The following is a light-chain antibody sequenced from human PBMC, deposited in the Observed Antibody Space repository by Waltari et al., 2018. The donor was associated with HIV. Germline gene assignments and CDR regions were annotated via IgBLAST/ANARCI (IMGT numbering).Light chain of an antibody. J-gene: IGLJ3*02. Sequence: ESSLTVSPGETVSLSCTSSTGTVTSAYYPTWFQQKPGQAPKSLIYNTSNKHSWTPARFSGSLLGGKAALTLSGVRPEDEAEYYCLLSYGGAWVFGGGTSLTV. CDR2: NTS. CDR3: LLSYGGAWV. V-gene: IGLV7-43*01. CDR1: TGTVTSAYY.